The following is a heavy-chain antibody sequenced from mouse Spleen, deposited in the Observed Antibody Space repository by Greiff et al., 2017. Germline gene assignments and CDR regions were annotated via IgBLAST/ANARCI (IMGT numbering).Heavy chain of an antibody. Sequence: VQLQQPGAELVRPGSSVKLSCKASGYTFTSYWMHWVKQRPIQGLEWIGNIDPSDSETHYNQKFKDKATLTVDKSSSTAYLQLSSLTSEDTAIYYCALYYDYDGGFAYWGQGTLVTVSA. J-gene: IGHJ3*01. D-gene: IGHD2-4*01. CDR2: IDPSDSET. V-gene: IGHV1-52*01. CDR3: ALYYDYDGGFAY. CDR1: GYTFTSYW.